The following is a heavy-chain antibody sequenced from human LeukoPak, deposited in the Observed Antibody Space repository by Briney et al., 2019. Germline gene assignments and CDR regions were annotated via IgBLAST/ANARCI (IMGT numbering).Heavy chain of an antibody. CDR2: ISYDGSNK. Sequence: GGSLRLSCAASGFTFSSYAMHWVRQAPGKGLEWVAVISYDGSNKYYADSVKGRFAISRDNSKNILYLQMNSLRVEDTAVYYCARTGESGGYFYHGMDVWGQGTPVTVSS. J-gene: IGHJ6*02. D-gene: IGHD1-26*01. V-gene: IGHV3-30*09. CDR3: ARTGESGGYFYHGMDV. CDR1: GFTFSSYA.